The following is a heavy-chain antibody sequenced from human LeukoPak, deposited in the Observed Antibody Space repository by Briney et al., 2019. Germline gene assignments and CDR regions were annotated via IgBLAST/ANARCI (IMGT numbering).Heavy chain of an antibody. V-gene: IGHV4-59*08. D-gene: IGHD6-13*01. J-gene: IGHJ4*02. Sequence: SETLSLTCTVSGGSISSYYWSWIRQPPGKGLEWIGYIYYSESTNYNPSLRSRVTISVDTSKNQFSLKLSSVTAADTAVYYCARRAAAAGFDYWGQGTLVTVSS. CDR1: GGSISSYY. CDR3: ARRAAAAGFDY. CDR2: IYYSEST.